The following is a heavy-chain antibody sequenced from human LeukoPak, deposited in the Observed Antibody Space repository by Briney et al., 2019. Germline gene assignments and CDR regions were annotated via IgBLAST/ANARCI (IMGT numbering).Heavy chain of an antibody. V-gene: IGHV1-69*13. J-gene: IGHJ4*02. CDR2: IIPIFGTA. Sequence: GASVKVSCKASGGTFSSYAISWVRQAPGQGLEWMGGIIPIFGTANYAQKFQGRVTITADGSTSTAYMELSSLRSEDTAVYYCARVYGSGSYDFDYWGQGTLVTVSS. D-gene: IGHD3-10*01. CDR3: ARVYGSGSYDFDY. CDR1: GGTFSSYA.